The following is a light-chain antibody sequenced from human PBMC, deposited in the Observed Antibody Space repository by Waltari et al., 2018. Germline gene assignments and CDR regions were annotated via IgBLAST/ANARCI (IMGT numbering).Light chain of an antibody. CDR3: CSYAGRGTYV. V-gene: IGLV2-23*02. Sequence: QSALTQPASVSGTPGQSITIPCSGTTSDVGSYDLVSWYPQHPVEAPKLLICQVFKQPPGTSSRVSGAKAGSTASLTSSGRQPEDEADYYCCSYAGRGTYVFGSGTKVTVL. CDR2: QVF. CDR1: TSDVGSYDL. J-gene: IGLJ1*01.